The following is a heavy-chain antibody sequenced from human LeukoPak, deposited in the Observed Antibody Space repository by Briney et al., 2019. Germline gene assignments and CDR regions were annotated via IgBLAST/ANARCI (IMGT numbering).Heavy chain of an antibody. CDR1: GFNFSSYS. Sequence: GGSLRLSCEGSGFNFSSYSMNWVRQAPGKGLEWVAVISYDGSNKYYADSVKGRFTISRDNSKDTLYLQMNSLRAEDTAVYYCAKDAVAAGTTSIYMDVWGKGTTVTISS. CDR3: AKDAVAAGTTSIYMDV. CDR2: ISYDGSNK. V-gene: IGHV3-30*18. D-gene: IGHD1-1*01. J-gene: IGHJ6*03.